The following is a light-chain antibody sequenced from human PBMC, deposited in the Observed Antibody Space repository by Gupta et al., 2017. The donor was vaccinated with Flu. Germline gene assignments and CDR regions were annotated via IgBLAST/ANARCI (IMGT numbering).Light chain of an antibody. Sequence: QSALTQPASVPGSPGQSITISCTGTSSDVGGYNYVSWYQQHPGKAPKLMIYEVSNRPSGVSNRFSGSKSGNTASLTISGLQAEDEADYYGSSYTSSSTWVFGGGTKRTVL. CDR2: EVS. V-gene: IGLV2-14*01. J-gene: IGLJ3*02. CDR3: SSYTSSSTWV. CDR1: SSDVGGYNY.